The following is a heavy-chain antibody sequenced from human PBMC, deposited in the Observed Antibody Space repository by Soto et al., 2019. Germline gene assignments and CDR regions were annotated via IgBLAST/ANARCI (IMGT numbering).Heavy chain of an antibody. CDR1: SYSFGSGY. J-gene: IGHJ4*02. V-gene: IGHV4-34*01. CDR2: INHSGST. Sequence: ASETLSLTCALSSYSFGSGYWAWIRQPPGKGLEWIGEINHSGSTNYNPSLKSRVTISVDTSKNQFSLKLSSVTAADTAVYYCARGTNYYGSGSYYNNRPFDYWGQGTLVTVSS. D-gene: IGHD3-10*01. CDR3: ARGTNYYGSGSYYNNRPFDY.